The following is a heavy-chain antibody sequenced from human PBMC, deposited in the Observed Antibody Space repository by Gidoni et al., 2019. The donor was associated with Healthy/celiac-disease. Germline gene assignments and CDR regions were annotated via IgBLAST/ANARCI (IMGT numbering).Heavy chain of an antibody. D-gene: IGHD3-10*01. V-gene: IGHV4-31*03. CDR2: IYYSGST. Sequence: QVQLQESGPGRVRPSQTLSLTCTISNGSISSGGYYWSWIRQHPGKGLEWIGYIYYSGSTYYNPSLKSRVTISVDTSKNQFSLKLSSVTAADTAVYYCAREVDYYGSGSDAFDIWGQGTMVTVSS. CDR3: AREVDYYGSGSDAFDI. J-gene: IGHJ3*02. CDR1: NGSISSGGYY.